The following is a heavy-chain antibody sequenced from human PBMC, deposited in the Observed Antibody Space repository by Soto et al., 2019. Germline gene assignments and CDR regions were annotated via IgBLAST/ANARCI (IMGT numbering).Heavy chain of an antibody. CDR1: GFSLSSSGVG. CDR2: IYWDDDE. J-gene: IGHJ6*02. Sequence: QITLKESGPPLVKPTQTLTLTCTFSGFSLSSSGVGVGWIRQPPGKALEWLTLIYWDDDERYSPSLKSRLTINKDTPKNQVVLTLTNMDPVDTATYFCAHKGGRGAAMDVWGQGTTVTVSS. CDR3: AHKGGRGAAMDV. D-gene: IGHD2-15*01. V-gene: IGHV2-5*02.